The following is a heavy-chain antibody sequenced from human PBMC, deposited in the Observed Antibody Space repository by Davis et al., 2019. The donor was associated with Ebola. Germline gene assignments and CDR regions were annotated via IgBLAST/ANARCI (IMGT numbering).Heavy chain of an antibody. D-gene: IGHD3-16*02. CDR1: GYIFTSYA. CDR3: ARDLSADYYGMDV. V-gene: IGHV1-3*01. J-gene: IGHJ6*02. CDR2: INAGNGDT. Sequence: AASVKVSCKASGYIFTSYAIHWVRQAPGQRLEWMGWINAGNGDTKYSQKFRGRVTITRDTSASTSYMELSSLRSEDTAVFYCARDLSADYYGMDVWGQGTTVTVSS.